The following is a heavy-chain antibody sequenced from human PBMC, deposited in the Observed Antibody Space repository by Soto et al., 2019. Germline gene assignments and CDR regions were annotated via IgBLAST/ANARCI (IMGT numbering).Heavy chain of an antibody. CDR2: INGYTGNT. CDR3: ARDLFTVAWLTSRIDGMDV. Sequence: GASVKVSCKASGYTFTSYGLSWVRQAPGQGLEWMGWINGYTGNTNYAQKFQGRVTMTTDTSTNTAYLELWTLISDDTAVYYCARDLFTVAWLTSRIDGMDVRAQRTTVTVSS. D-gene: IGHD6-19*01. J-gene: IGHJ6*02. V-gene: IGHV1-18*01. CDR1: GYTFTSYG.